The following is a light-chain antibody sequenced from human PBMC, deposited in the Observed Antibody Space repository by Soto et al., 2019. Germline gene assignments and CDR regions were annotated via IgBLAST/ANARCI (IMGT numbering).Light chain of an antibody. CDR2: TAS. Sequence: DIHMTQSPSSVSASVGDRVTITCRASQGISTWLAWYQQKPGEAPRLLIYTASTLHSGVPSRFSGSGSGTDFTLTITNLQPEYFATYYWQQGNSFPLTFGGGPKVEIK. CDR3: QQGNSFPLT. J-gene: IGKJ4*01. CDR1: QGISTW. V-gene: IGKV1-12*01.